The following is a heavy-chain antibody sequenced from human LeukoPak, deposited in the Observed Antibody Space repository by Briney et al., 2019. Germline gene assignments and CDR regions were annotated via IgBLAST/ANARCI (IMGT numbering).Heavy chain of an antibody. V-gene: IGHV4-59*01. J-gene: IGHJ3*02. CDR2: IYYSGST. CDR1: GGSISSYY. CDR3: ARSITMVRGVPDAFDN. Sequence: SETLSLTCTVSGGSISSYYWSWIRQPPGKGLEWIGYIYYSGSTNYNPSLKSRVTISVDTSKNQFSLKLSSVTAADTAVYYCARSITMVRGVPDAFDNRGQGTMVTVSS. D-gene: IGHD3-10*01.